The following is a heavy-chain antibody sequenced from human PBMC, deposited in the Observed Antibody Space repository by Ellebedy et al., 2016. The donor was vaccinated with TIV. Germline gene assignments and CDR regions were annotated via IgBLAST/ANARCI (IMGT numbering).Heavy chain of an antibody. J-gene: IGHJ4*02. D-gene: IGHD3-3*01. CDR1: GGSFSGYY. Sequence: SETLSLXXAVYGGSFSGYYWSWIRQPPGKGLEWIGEINHSGSTNYNPSLKSRVTISVDTSKNQFSLKLSSVTAADTAVYYCARGRRYDFWSGYLFDYWGQGTLVTVSS. V-gene: IGHV4-34*01. CDR2: INHSGST. CDR3: ARGRRYDFWSGYLFDY.